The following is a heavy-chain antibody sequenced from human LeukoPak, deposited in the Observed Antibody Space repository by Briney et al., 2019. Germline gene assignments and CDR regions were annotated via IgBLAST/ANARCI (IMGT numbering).Heavy chain of an antibody. CDR1: GGPFSGYY. V-gene: IGHV4-34*01. J-gene: IGHJ3*02. Sequence: SETLSLTCAVYGGPFSGYYWSWIRQPPGKGLEWIGEINHSGSTNYNPSLKSRVTISVDTSKNQFSLKLSSVTAADTAVYYCARVSSNNWYNERGAFDIWGQGTMVTVSS. CDR3: ARVSSNNWYNERGAFDI. D-gene: IGHD6-13*01. CDR2: INHSGST.